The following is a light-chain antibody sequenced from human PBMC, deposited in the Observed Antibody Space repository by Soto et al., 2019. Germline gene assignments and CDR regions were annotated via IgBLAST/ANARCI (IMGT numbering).Light chain of an antibody. V-gene: IGKV3-20*01. CDR1: QSVSSSY. Sequence: DIVMTQSPATLSVSPGERATLYCRASQSVSSSYLAWYQQKPGQAPRLLIYGASSRATGIPDRFSGSGSGTDFTLTISRLEPEDFAVYYCQQYGSSPWTFGQGTKVDI. J-gene: IGKJ1*01. CDR2: GAS. CDR3: QQYGSSPWT.